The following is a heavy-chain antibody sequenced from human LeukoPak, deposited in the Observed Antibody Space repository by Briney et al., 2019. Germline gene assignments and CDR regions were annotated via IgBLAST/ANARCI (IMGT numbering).Heavy chain of an antibody. V-gene: IGHV1-2*02. J-gene: IGHJ5*02. CDR2: INPNRGGT. CDR1: GYTFTGYY. CDR3: ARDFERYSSDPNNWFDP. Sequence: GSVKVSCKASGYTFTGYYMHWVRQAPGQGLGWMGWINPNRGGTNYAQKFQGRVTMTRDTFISTAYMELSRLRSDDTAVYYCARDFERYSSDPNNWFDPWGQGTLVTVSS. D-gene: IGHD6-25*01.